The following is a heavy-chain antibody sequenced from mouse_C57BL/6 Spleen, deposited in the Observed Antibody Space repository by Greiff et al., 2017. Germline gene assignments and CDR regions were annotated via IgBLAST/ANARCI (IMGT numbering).Heavy chain of an antibody. CDR3: RGWDKGYFEV. CDR2: IDPENGDT. D-gene: IGHD4-1*01. J-gene: IGHJ1*03. Sequence: VQLQQSGAELVRPGASVKLSCTASGFNIKDDYMHWVKQRPEQGLEWIGWIDPENGDTESASKFQGKATITADTSSNTAYLQLSSLTSEDTAVYYCRGWDKGYFEVGGTGTTVTVSS. CDR1: GFNIKDDY. V-gene: IGHV14-4*01.